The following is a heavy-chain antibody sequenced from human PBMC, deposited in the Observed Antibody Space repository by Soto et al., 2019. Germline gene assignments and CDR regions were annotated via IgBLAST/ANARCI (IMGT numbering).Heavy chain of an antibody. Sequence: GETLKISCKGSGYSFAGYWITWVRQKPGKGLEWMGRIDPSDSQTYYSPSFRGHVTISATKSITTVFLQWSSLRASDTAMYYCARQIYDSDTGPNFQYYFDSWGQGTPVTVSS. CDR3: ARQIYDSDTGPNFQYYFDS. J-gene: IGHJ4*02. CDR1: GYSFAGYW. CDR2: IDPSDSQT. V-gene: IGHV5-10-1*01. D-gene: IGHD3-22*01.